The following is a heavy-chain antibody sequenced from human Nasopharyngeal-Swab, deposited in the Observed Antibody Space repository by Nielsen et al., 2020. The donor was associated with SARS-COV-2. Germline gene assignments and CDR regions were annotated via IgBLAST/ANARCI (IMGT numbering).Heavy chain of an antibody. CDR2: IVVGSGNT. V-gene: IGHV1-58*01. Sequence: SVKVSCKASGFTFTSSAVQWVRQARGQRLEWIGWIVVGSGNTNYAQKFQERVTITRDMSTSTVYMELSSLRSEDTAVYYCAADLARTTGTTNWGQGTLVTVSS. D-gene: IGHD1-1*01. CDR1: GFTFTSSA. CDR3: AADLARTTGTTN. J-gene: IGHJ4*02.